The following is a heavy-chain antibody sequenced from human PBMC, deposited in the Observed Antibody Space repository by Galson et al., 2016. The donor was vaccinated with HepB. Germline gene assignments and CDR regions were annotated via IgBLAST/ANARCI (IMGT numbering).Heavy chain of an antibody. CDR2: IYSAENT. D-gene: IGHD6-19*01. V-gene: IGHV4-39*01. CDR3: ATGIVVAGKYYYYYMDV. J-gene: IGHJ6*03. Sequence: EPLSLTCTISGGSISGSEYYWGWIRQPPGRGLEWIGSIYSAENTYYNPSLKSRVTISVDTSKNQFSLRLNSVTAADTGVYYCATGIVVAGKYYYYYMDVWGKGTTVTVSS. CDR1: GGSISGSEYY.